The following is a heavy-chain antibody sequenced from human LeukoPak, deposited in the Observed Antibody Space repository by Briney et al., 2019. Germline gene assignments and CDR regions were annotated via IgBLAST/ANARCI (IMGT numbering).Heavy chain of an antibody. CDR3: AKKPATIKYPFDI. CDR2: ISTTGGYT. V-gene: IGHV3-23*01. D-gene: IGHD5-24*01. J-gene: IGHJ4*02. Sequence: GGSLRLSCVGSGFSFSIYDMGWVRETPGKGLEWVSAISTTGGYTEDADSVRGRFTLSRDNSQNTLFLQMHSLRAEDTAVYYCAKKPATIKYPFDIWGQGTLVTVSP. CDR1: GFSFSIYD.